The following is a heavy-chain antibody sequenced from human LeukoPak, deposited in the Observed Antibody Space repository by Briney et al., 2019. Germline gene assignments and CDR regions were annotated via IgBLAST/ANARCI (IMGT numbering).Heavy chain of an antibody. V-gene: IGHV6-1*01. CDR2: TYYRSKWYN. Sequence: ASQTLSLTCAISGDSVSSNSVAWNWIRQSPSRGLEWLGRTYYRSKWYNDYAVSVKGRITINPDTSKNQFSLKLSSVTAADTAVYYCARGHCSSTSCLIDYWGQGTLVTVSS. CDR1: GDSVSSNSVA. D-gene: IGHD2-2*01. CDR3: ARGHCSSTSCLIDY. J-gene: IGHJ4*02.